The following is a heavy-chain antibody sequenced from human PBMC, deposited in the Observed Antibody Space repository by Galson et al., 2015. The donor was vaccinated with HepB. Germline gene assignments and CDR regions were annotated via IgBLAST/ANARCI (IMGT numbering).Heavy chain of an antibody. CDR3: ARGPAYFDY. V-gene: IGHV1-69*13. Sequence: SVKVSCKASGGTFNTYAMNWVRQAPGQGLEWVGGIIPLFGTADYSQRFQGRVTITADGSTTTAYMELSSLTSDDTAVYYCARGPAYFDYWGQGTQVTVSS. CDR2: IIPLFGTA. CDR1: GGTFNTYA. J-gene: IGHJ4*02.